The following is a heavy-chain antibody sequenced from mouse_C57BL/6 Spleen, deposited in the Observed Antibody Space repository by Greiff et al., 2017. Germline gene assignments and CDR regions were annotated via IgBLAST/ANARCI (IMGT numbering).Heavy chain of an antibody. J-gene: IGHJ2*01. V-gene: IGHV5-6*01. CDR1: GFTFSSYG. CDR2: ISSGGSYT. D-gene: IGHD2-3*01. CDR3: ARHDGYPYFDY. Sequence: VQLKESGGDLVKPGGSLKLSCAASGFTFSSYGMSWVRQTPDKRLEWVATISSGGSYTYYPDSVKGRFTISRDNAKNTLYLQMSSLKSEDTAMYYCARHDGYPYFDYWGQGTTLTVSS.